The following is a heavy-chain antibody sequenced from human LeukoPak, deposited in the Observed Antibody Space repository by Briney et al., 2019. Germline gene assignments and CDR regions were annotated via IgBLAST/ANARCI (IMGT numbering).Heavy chain of an antibody. J-gene: IGHJ6*04. CDR1: GYTFTSYG. Sequence: ASVKVSWKASGYTFTSYGISWVRQAPGQGLEWMGWISAYNGNTNYAQKLQGRVTMTTDTSTSTAYMELRSLRSDDTAVYYCARDGVVVAADYYYYGMDVWGKGTTVTVSS. CDR2: ISAYNGNT. V-gene: IGHV1-18*04. CDR3: ARDGVVVAADYYYYGMDV. D-gene: IGHD2-15*01.